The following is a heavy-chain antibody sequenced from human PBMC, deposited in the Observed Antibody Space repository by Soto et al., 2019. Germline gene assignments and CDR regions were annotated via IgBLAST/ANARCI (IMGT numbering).Heavy chain of an antibody. V-gene: IGHV1-18*01. Sequence: QVQLVQSGAEVKKPGASVKVSCKASGYTFTSYGITWVRQAPGQGLEWMGWISAYNGNTNYAQKLQGRVTMTTDTSTSTAYMELRSLRSDDTAVYYCARVHTEDGYNFRRHFDYWGQGTLVTVSS. J-gene: IGHJ4*02. CDR1: GYTFTSYG. CDR2: ISAYNGNT. D-gene: IGHD5-12*01. CDR3: ARVHTEDGYNFRRHFDY.